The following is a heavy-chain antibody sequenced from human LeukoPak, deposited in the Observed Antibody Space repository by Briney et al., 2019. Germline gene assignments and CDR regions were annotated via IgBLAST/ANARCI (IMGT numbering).Heavy chain of an antibody. CDR1: GFTFSSYE. V-gene: IGHV3-48*03. J-gene: IGHJ4*02. CDR2: ISSSGSTI. D-gene: IGHD3-22*01. CDR3: ARDHYYDSSGYYY. Sequence: PGGSLRLSCPASGFTFSSYEMNWVRQAPGKGLEWVSYISSSGSTIYYADSVKGRFTISRDNAKNSLYLQMSSLRAEDTAVYYCARDHYYDSSGYYYWGQGTLVTVSS.